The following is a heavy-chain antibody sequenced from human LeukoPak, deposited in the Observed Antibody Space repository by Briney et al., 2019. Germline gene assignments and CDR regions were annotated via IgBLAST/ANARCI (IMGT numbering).Heavy chain of an antibody. Sequence: SETLSLTCTVSGGSISSYYWSWIRQPPGEGLQWIGYIYYSGSTNYNPSLKSRVTISVDTSKNQFSLKLSSVTAADTAVYYCARGYYDSTLSYYFDYWGQGTLVTVSS. CDR3: ARGYYDSTLSYYFDY. J-gene: IGHJ4*02. CDR2: IYYSGST. D-gene: IGHD3-22*01. CDR1: GGSISSYY. V-gene: IGHV4-59*01.